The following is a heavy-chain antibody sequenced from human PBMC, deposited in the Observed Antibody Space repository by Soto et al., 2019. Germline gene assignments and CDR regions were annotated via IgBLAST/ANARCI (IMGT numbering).Heavy chain of an antibody. J-gene: IGHJ6*02. V-gene: IGHV3-33*01. CDR3: ARVQRTAMVYGYYYGMDV. D-gene: IGHD5-18*01. Sequence: QVQLVGSGGGVVQPGRSLRLSCAASGFTFSSYGMHWVLQAPGKGLEWVGVIWYDGSNKYYADSVKGRFTISRDNSKNTLYLQMNSLRAEDTAVYYCARVQRTAMVYGYYYGMDVWGQGTTVTVS. CDR2: IWYDGSNK. CDR1: GFTFSSYG.